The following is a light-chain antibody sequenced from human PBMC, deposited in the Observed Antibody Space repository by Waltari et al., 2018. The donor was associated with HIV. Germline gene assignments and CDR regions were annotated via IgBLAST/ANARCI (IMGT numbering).Light chain of an antibody. CDR1: NIGNKN. V-gene: IGLV3-21*01. J-gene: IGLJ2*01. CDR3: HVWDSSSVVV. CDR2: YDS. Sequence: SYVLTQPPSVSVAPGKTARITCGGNNIGNKNVHWYQQKPGQAPVLVIYYDSDRPSGIPERFPGSNSGNTATLTISRVEAGDEADYHCHVWDSSSVVVFGGGTKLTVL.